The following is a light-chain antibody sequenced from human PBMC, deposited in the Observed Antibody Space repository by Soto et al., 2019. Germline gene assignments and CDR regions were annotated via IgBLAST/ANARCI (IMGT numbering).Light chain of an antibody. V-gene: IGKV3-20*01. Sequence: DIVLTQSPGTLSLSPGERATLSCRASQNVSSNYLAWYQQKPGQTPRLLIYGASRRAANIPDRFSGSGSGTDFTLTISRLEPEDFAVYSCQQYGSSHMYSFGQGTKLEIK. CDR2: GAS. J-gene: IGKJ2*03. CDR3: QQYGSSHMYS. CDR1: QNVSSNY.